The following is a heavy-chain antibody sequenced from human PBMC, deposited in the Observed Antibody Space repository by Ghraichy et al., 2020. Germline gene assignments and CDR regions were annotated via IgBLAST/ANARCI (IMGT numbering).Heavy chain of an antibody. CDR1: GFTFSSYA. D-gene: IGHD6-19*01. CDR2: ISGSGGST. V-gene: IGHV3-23*01. Sequence: GGSLRLSCAASGFTFSSYAMNWVRQAPGKGLEWVSAISGSGGSTYYADSVKGRFTISRDNSKNTLYLQMNSLRAEDTAVYYCAKGSSGWYFWYFDLWGRGTLVTVSS. J-gene: IGHJ2*01. CDR3: AKGSSGWYFWYFDL.